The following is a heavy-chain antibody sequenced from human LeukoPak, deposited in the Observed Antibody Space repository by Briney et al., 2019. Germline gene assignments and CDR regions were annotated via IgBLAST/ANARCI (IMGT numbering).Heavy chain of an antibody. V-gene: IGHV4-59*01. CDR2: IYYNGNT. J-gene: IGHJ4*02. CDR1: GGSISGYF. D-gene: IGHD2-21*01. CDR3: ARMHQFLLDY. Sequence: SETLSLTCTVSGGSISGYFRTWIRQPPGKGLEWIGYIYYNGNTNYNPSLESRVTMSVDTSKNQFSLKLSSVTAADTAVYYCARMHQFLLDYWGQGTLVTVSS.